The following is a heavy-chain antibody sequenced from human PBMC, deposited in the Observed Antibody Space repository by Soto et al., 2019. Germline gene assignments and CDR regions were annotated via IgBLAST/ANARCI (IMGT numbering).Heavy chain of an antibody. CDR3: ARQDGDGLFYFDY. CDR1: GYTFNIYW. J-gene: IGHJ4*02. Sequence: PWEFLKNSSKGSGYTFNIYWIAWVSQMKGKGLEWMGVIYPVDSDTRYSPSFQGQVTISVDKSINTAYLQWSSLQASDTAIYYCARQDGDGLFYFDYWGQGTPVTVSS. CDR2: IYPVDSDT. V-gene: IGHV5-51*01. D-gene: IGHD4-17*01.